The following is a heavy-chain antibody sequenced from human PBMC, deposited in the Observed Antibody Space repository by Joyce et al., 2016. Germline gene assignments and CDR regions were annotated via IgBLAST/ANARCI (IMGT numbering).Heavy chain of an antibody. CDR3: ARVNKNYYDSSAYYLNWYFDL. CDR2: IYHSGST. J-gene: IGHJ2*01. CDR1: GGSISTSNW. D-gene: IGHD3-22*01. V-gene: IGHV4-4*02. Sequence: QVQLQESGPGLVKPSGTISLTFAVSGGSISTSNWWSWVRQPPGRGLEWIGEIYHSGSTNYSPFLRSRVTISVDKSKNQFSLKLSSMTAADTAVYYCARVNKNYYDSSAYYLNWYFDLWGRGTLVTVSS.